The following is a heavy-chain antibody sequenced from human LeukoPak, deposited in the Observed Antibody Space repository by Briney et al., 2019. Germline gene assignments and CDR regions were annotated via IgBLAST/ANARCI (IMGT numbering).Heavy chain of an antibody. Sequence: GGSLRLSCAASGFTFSNAWMRWVRQAPGKGLEWVGRIKSKTDGCTTDYAAPVKGRFTISRDDSKNTLYLQMNSLKTEDTAVYYCTALPYCSGGSCYTKWFDPWGQGTLVTVSS. D-gene: IGHD2-15*01. J-gene: IGHJ5*02. V-gene: IGHV3-15*01. CDR2: IKSKTDGCTT. CDR1: GFTFSNAW. CDR3: TALPYCSGGSCYTKWFDP.